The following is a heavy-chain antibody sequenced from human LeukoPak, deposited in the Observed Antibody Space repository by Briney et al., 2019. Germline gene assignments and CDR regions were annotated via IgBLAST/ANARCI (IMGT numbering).Heavy chain of an antibody. CDR2: IYTSGGT. CDR1: GGSISSYY. V-gene: IGHV4-4*07. J-gene: IGHJ4*02. CDR3: ARLTRLSTSPDRYYLDY. D-gene: IGHD6-6*01. Sequence: SETLSLTCTVSGGSISSYYWSWIRQPAGKGLEWIGRIYTSGGTNYIPSLKGRVTISIDTSKNQFSLKLSSVTAADSAVYYCARLTRLSTSPDRYYLDYWGQGTLVTVSS.